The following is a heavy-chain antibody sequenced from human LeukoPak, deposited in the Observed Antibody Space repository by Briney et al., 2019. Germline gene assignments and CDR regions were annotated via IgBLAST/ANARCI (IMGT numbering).Heavy chain of an antibody. V-gene: IGHV4-39*01. CDR3: ARDHGDFVQHD. J-gene: IGHJ4*02. CDR2: IYYNGIT. CDR1: GDSISSGNFY. Sequence: SETLSLTCTVSGDSISSGNFYWGWIRQPPGKELQWIGSIYYNGITHYDPSLESRVTISADTSTNEFSLKLRSVTAADTAMYYCARDHGDFVQHDWGQGTLVTVSS. D-gene: IGHD4-17*01.